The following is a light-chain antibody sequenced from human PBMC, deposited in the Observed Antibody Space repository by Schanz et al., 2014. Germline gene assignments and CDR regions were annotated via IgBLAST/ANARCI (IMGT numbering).Light chain of an antibody. CDR2: GAS. CDR1: QSVISSY. CDR3: QQYGPSLLT. J-gene: IGKJ3*01. V-gene: IGKV3-20*01. Sequence: EIVLTQSPGTLSLSPGERATLSCRASQSVISSYLAWYQQKPGRAPRLLIYGASRRAPGIPDRFSGSGSGSDFTLTISRLDPEDFAVYFCQQYGPSLLTFGPGTKVDIK.